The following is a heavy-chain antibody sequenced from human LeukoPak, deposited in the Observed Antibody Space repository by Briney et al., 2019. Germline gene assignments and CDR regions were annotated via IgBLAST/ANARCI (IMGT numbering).Heavy chain of an antibody. CDR2: INSDGSDI. Sequence: PGRSLRLSCAASVFTFNSYSVHSVRQAPGKGLVWVSRINSDGSDITYADSVKGRFTISRDNAKNTVYLQMNSLRAEDTAVYYCARGSLGDGSLLIDYWGQGTLVTVSS. CDR1: VFTFNSYS. CDR3: ARGSLGDGSLLIDY. V-gene: IGHV3-74*01. D-gene: IGHD3-10*01. J-gene: IGHJ4*02.